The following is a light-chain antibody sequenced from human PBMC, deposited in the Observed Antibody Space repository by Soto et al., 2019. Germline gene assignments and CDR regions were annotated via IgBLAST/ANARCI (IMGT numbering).Light chain of an antibody. CDR3: QQYGSSPRT. CDR1: QSVSSSS. Sequence: IVLTQSPGTLSLSPGERATLSCRASQSVSSSSVAWYQQKPGQAPRLLIYGASSRATGIPDRFSGSGSGTDFTLTISRLEPEDFAVYYCQQYGSSPRTFGQGTKVDIK. V-gene: IGKV3-20*01. J-gene: IGKJ1*01. CDR2: GAS.